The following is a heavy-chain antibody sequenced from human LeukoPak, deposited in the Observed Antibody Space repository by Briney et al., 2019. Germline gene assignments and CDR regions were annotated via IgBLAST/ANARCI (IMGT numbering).Heavy chain of an antibody. J-gene: IGHJ3*02. V-gene: IGHV3-23*01. D-gene: IGHD6-19*01. CDR2: ISGSGGST. CDR1: GFTFSSYA. CDR3: AKDRIFYEQWLAFDAFDI. Sequence: PGGSLRLSCAASGFTFSSYAMSWVRQAPGKGLEWVSAISGSGGSTYYADSVKGRFTISRDNSKNTLYLQMNSLRAEDTAVYYCAKDRIFYEQWLAFDAFDIWGQGTMVTVSS.